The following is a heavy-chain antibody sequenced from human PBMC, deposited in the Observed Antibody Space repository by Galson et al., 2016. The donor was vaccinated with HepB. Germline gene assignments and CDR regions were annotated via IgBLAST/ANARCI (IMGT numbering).Heavy chain of an antibody. V-gene: IGHV3-23*01. J-gene: IGHJ4*02. Sequence: SLRLSCAASGFTFSISAMNWVRQAPGKGLEWVSGLHTSGATYYADSVRGRFTISRDNSKNTPYLQMSSLRAEDTAVYYCAIWEWGLPPCWGQGTLVTVSS. D-gene: IGHD1-26*01. CDR3: AIWEWGLPPC. CDR2: LHTSGAT. CDR1: GFTFSISA.